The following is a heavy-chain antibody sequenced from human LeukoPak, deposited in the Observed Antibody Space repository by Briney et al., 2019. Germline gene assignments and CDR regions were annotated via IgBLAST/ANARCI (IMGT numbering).Heavy chain of an antibody. CDR1: GYTFTSYY. CDR3: ARDPGSGSYQESYYFDY. D-gene: IGHD1-26*01. J-gene: IGHJ4*02. V-gene: IGHV1-46*01. Sequence: ASVKVSCKASGYTFTSYYMHWVRQAPGQGLEWMGIINPSGGSTSYAQKFQGRVTVTRDTSTSTVYMELSSLRSEDTAVYYCARDPGSGSYQESYYFDYWGQGTLVTVSS. CDR2: INPSGGST.